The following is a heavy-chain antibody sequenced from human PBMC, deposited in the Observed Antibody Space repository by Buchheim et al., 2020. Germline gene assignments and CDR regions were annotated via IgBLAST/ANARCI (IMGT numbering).Heavy chain of an antibody. D-gene: IGHD3-16*01. V-gene: IGHV3-21*01. CDR1: GFTLSDFT. Sequence: EQLVESGGGLVKPGGSLRVSCTGSGFTLSDFTIHWVRQAPGKGLEWVSGISASGAYMFYADSVKGRFAVSRDNAKNSVFLQMDSLRGEDTAVYYCARGEYGGEPKEDAFDIWGQGT. J-gene: IGHJ3*02. CDR3: ARGEYGGEPKEDAFDI. CDR2: ISASGAYM.